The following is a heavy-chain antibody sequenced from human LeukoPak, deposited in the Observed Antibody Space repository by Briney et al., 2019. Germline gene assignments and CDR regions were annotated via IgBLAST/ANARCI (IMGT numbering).Heavy chain of an antibody. J-gene: IGHJ5*02. CDR1: GDSISSSSYY. Sequence: PSETLSLTCTVSGDSISSSSYYWGWIRQPPGKGLEWIGSIYYSGSTYYNPSLKSRVTISVDTSKNQFSLKLSSVTAADTAVYYCAGHMTGSLNWFDPWGQGTLVTVSS. V-gene: IGHV4-39*01. CDR2: IYYSGST. D-gene: IGHD2-15*01. CDR3: AGHMTGSLNWFDP.